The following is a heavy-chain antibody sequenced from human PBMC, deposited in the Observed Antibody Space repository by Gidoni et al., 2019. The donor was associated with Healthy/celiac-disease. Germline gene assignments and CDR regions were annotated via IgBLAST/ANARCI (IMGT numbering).Heavy chain of an antibody. CDR1: GGSISSSSYY. J-gene: IGHJ5*02. V-gene: IGHV4-39*01. CDR3: ASSYYDFWSGYYTGNNWFDP. Sequence: QLQLQESGPGLGKPSETLYLTCTVSGGSISSSSYYWGWIRQPPGKGLEWIGRIYYSGSTYYNPSLKSRVTISVDTSKNQFSLKLSSVPAADTAVYYCASSYYDFWSGYYTGNNWFDPWGQGTLVTVSS. D-gene: IGHD3-3*01. CDR2: IYYSGST.